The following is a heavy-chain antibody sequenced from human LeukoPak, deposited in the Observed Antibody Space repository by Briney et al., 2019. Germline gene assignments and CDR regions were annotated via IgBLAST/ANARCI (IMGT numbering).Heavy chain of an antibody. D-gene: IGHD6-25*01. CDR3: ARRGSSGRSFDY. CDR1: GGSVSSSSYY. CDR2: IYNSGST. J-gene: IGHJ4*02. V-gene: IGHV4-39*01. Sequence: SETLSLTCTVSGGSVSSSSYYWGWIRQPPGKGLEWVGCIYNSGSTYYDPSLKSRVTISVDTSKNQVSLKVNPVTAADTAVYYCARRGSSGRSFDYWGQGTLVTVSS.